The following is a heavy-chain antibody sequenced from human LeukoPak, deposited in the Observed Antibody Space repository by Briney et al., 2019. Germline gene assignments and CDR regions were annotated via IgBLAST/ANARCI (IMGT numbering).Heavy chain of an antibody. Sequence: PGGSLRLSCAASGFTVSSNYMSWVRQAPGKGLEWVSVIYSGGSTYYADPVKGRFTISRDNSKNTLYLQMNSLRAEDTAVYYCARQARYLAEGMDVWGQGTTVTVSS. V-gene: IGHV3-66*04. CDR3: ARQARYLAEGMDV. J-gene: IGHJ6*02. CDR1: GFTVSSNY. D-gene: IGHD3-9*01. CDR2: IYSGGST.